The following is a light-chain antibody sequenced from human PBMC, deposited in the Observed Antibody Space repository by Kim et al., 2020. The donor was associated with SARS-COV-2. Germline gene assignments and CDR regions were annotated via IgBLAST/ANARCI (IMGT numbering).Light chain of an antibody. CDR3: QQRSNWPRYT. CDR1: QSVNSY. Sequence: EIVLTQSPATLSLSPGERATLSCRASQSVNSYLAWYQQKPGQAPRLLIYDASNRATGIPARFSGSGSGTDFTLTISSLEPEDFAVYYCQQRSNWPRYTFGQGTKLEI. J-gene: IGKJ2*01. CDR2: DAS. V-gene: IGKV3-11*01.